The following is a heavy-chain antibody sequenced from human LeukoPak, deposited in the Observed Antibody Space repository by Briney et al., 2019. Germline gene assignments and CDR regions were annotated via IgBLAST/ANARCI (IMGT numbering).Heavy chain of an antibody. CDR1: GGSLSSSDYS. CDR2: FYFSGGT. V-gene: IGHV4-39*02. D-gene: IGHD3-22*01. CDR3: ARDTRDYYDSSGYYYYFDY. J-gene: IGHJ4*02. Sequence: SETLALTCTVSGGSLSSSDYSWDWIRQSLEKGLEWIGNFYFSGGTYYSPSLKSRVTISADTSKNQFSLKLSSVTAADTAVYYCARDTRDYYDSSGYYYYFDYWGQGTLVTVSS.